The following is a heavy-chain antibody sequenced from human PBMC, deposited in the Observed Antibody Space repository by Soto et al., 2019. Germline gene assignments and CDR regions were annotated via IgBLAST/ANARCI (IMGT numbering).Heavy chain of an antibody. V-gene: IGHV1-8*01. CDR1: GYTFTSYD. CDR2: MNPNSGNT. Sequence: ASVKVSCKASGYTFTSYDINWVRQATGQGLEWMGWMNPNSGNTGYAQKFQGRVTMTRNTSISTVYMELSSLRSEDTAVYYCARASPGDSYYYYYGMDVWGQGTTVTVSS. J-gene: IGHJ6*02. CDR3: ARASPGDSYYYYYGMDV. D-gene: IGHD3-16*01.